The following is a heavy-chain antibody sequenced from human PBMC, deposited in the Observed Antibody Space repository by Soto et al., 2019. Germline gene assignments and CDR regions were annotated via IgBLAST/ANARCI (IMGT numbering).Heavy chain of an antibody. D-gene: IGHD3-9*01. CDR3: ARDLEFRDGNISHLDY. J-gene: IGHJ4*02. V-gene: IGHV1-69*13. Sequence: SVKVSCKASGGTFRNHVFNWVRQAPGQGLEWMGGIIPIIGTPNYAQKFQGRVTITADASTNTVYLEVSSLRSQDTAVYYCARDLEFRDGNISHLDYWGQGTLGTVSS. CDR2: IIPIIGTP. CDR1: GGTFRNHV.